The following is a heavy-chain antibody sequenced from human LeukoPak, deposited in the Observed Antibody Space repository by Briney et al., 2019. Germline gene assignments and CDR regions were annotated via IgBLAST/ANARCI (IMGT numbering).Heavy chain of an antibody. CDR3: AKDKWAGTYYYYYMDV. Sequence: GGSLRLSCAASGFTFDDYAMHWVRQAPGKGLEWVSGISWNSGSIGYADSVKGRFTISRDNAKNSLYLQMNSLRAEDTALYYCAKDKWAGTYYYYYMDVWGKGTTVTVSS. D-gene: IGHD1-26*01. J-gene: IGHJ6*03. V-gene: IGHV3-9*01. CDR2: ISWNSGSI. CDR1: GFTFDDYA.